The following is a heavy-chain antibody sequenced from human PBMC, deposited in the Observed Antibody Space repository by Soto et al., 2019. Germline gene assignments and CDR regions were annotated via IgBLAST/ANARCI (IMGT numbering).Heavy chain of an antibody. CDR2: IIPIFGTA. J-gene: IGHJ5*02. V-gene: IGHV1-69*01. CDR1: GGTFSSYA. D-gene: IGHD3-16*01. CDR3: AGDLGEDTTWGNWFDP. Sequence: QVQLVQSGAEVKKPGSSVKVSCKASGGTFSSYAISWVRQAPGQGLEWMGGIIPIFGTANYAQKFQGRVTITGDESTRTGYMELSRLRSEDTAVYYCAGDLGEDTTWGNWFDPWGQGTLVTVSS.